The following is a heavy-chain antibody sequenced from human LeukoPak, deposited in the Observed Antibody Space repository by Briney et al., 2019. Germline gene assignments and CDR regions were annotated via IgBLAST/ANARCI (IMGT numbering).Heavy chain of an antibody. CDR3: ARRDSSGVVPRWDY. V-gene: IGHV4-39*01. CDR1: GGSITSSSYY. J-gene: IGHJ4*02. D-gene: IGHD6-19*01. CDR2: IYYSGST. Sequence: SETLSLTCTVSGGSITSSSYYWGWIRQPPGKGLEWIGSIYYSGSTYYNPSLKSRVTISVDTSKNQFSLRLSSVTAADTAVYYCARRDSSGVVPRWDYWGQGTLVTVSS.